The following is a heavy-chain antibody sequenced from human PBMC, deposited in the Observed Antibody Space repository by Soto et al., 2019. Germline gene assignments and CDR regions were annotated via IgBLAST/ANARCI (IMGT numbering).Heavy chain of an antibody. CDR2: VYRTGST. CDR1: GGSISTSNW. D-gene: IGHD6-13*01. Sequence: SETLSLTCAVSGGSISTSNWWSWVRQPPGKGIEWIGEVYRTGSTNYNPSLESRLTISLDKSKNQFSLKLTSVTAADTAVYYCARARATIAAAAIFDCWGQGTLVTVSS. CDR3: ARARATIAAAAIFDC. J-gene: IGHJ4*02. V-gene: IGHV4-4*02.